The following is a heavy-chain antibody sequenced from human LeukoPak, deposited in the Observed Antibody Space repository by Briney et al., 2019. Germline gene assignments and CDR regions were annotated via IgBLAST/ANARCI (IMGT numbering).Heavy chain of an antibody. CDR3: ARVGNSWPHYYFDS. J-gene: IGHJ4*02. D-gene: IGHD6-13*01. CDR2: IFYSGTT. Sequence: SETLSLTCTVSGGFISSNSAYWSWIRQPPGKALEWIGNIFYSGTTYYNPSLQSRITMSVDTSNHQFSLKLTSVTAADTAVYCARVGNSWPHYYFDSWGRGTLVTVSS. V-gene: IGHV4-39*07. CDR1: GGFISSNSAY.